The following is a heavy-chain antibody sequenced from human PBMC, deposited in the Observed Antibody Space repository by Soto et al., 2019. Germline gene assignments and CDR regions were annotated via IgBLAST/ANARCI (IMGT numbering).Heavy chain of an antibody. V-gene: IGHV3-53*02. D-gene: IGHD6-6*01. J-gene: IGHJ4*01. Sequence: VELVETGGGLIQPGGSLRLSCAVSGLTVSRTQMSWVRRAPGRGLRGVSVIYSAGSTYYANAVKGRFTISRDISENKIFLELNGLTVDDTAVYYCARAREPEYSSSIFFDYWGRGTVVTVSS. CDR3: ARAREPEYSSSIFFDY. CDR1: GLTVSRTQ. CDR2: IYSAGST.